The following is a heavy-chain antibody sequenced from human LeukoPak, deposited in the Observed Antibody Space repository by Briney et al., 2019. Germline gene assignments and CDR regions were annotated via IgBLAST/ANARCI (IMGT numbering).Heavy chain of an antibody. Sequence: ASVKVSCKASGYTFTSFGISWVRQAPGQGLEWMGWISTHNGNKNYAQKLQDRVTMTTDTSTSTAYTELRSLRSDDTAVYYCARDSPTGLSAFDIWGQGTMVTVSS. V-gene: IGHV1-18*01. CDR3: ARDSPTGLSAFDI. D-gene: IGHD1-1*01. CDR2: ISTHNGNK. CDR1: GYTFTSFG. J-gene: IGHJ3*02.